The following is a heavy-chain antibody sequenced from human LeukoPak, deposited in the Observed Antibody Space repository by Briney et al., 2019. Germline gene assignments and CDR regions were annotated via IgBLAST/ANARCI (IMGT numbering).Heavy chain of an antibody. CDR2: ISWNSGSI. CDR3: ARGPYYYDSSGYMGWFDP. D-gene: IGHD3-22*01. J-gene: IGHJ5*02. Sequence: PGGSLRLSCAASGFTFDDYAMHWVRQAPGKGLEWVSGISWNSGSIGYADSVKGRFTISRDNAKNSLYLQMNSLRAEDMALYYCARGPYYYDSSGYMGWFDPWGQGTLVTVSS. CDR1: GFTFDDYA. V-gene: IGHV3-9*03.